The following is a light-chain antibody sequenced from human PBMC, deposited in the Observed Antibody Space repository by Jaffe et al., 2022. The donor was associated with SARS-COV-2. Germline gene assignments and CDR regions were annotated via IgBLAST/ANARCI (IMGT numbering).Light chain of an antibody. CDR1: RSDVGGYNY. J-gene: IGLJ3*02. CDR2: DVH. CDR3: NSYTSSSTWV. Sequence: QSALAQPASVSGSPGQSISISCTGTRSDVGGYNYVSWYQQHSGKAPKLIIYDVHNRPSGVSDRFSGSKSGNTASLTISGLQAEDEADYYCNSYTSSSTWVFGGGTKVTVL. V-gene: IGLV2-14*01.